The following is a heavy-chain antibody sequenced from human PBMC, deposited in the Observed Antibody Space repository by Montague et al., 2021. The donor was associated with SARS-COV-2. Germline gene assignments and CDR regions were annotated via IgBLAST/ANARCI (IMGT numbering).Heavy chain of an antibody. CDR3: SRGRYNS. Sequence: SLRLSCAAFGITFGDYGISWVRQAPAKEVEWVFGFNWNSGSTGYAASVKGRFNTSRDNDKNSLYLQKNNLRADGTALYYCSRGRYNSWGQGTLVTVSS. J-gene: IGHJ4*02. V-gene: IGHV3-20*04. CDR2: FNWNSGST. D-gene: IGHD5-24*01. CDR1: GITFGDYG.